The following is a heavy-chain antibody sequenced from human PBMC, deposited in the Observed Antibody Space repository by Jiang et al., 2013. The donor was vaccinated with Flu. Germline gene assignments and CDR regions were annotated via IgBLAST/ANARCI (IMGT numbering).Heavy chain of an antibody. Sequence: LLKPSETLSLTCAVYGGSFSGYYWSWIRQPPGKGLEWIGEINHSGSTNYNPSLKSRVTISVDTSKNQFSLKLSSVTAADTAVYYCARGMGDTVLDNWFDPWGQGTLVTVSS. CDR2: INHSGST. V-gene: IGHV4-34*01. CDR1: GGSFSGYY. J-gene: IGHJ5*02. CDR3: ARGMGDTVLDNWFDP. D-gene: IGHD4-17*01.